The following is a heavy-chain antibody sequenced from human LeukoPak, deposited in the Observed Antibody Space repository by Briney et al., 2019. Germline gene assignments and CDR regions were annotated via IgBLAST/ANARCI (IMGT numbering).Heavy chain of an antibody. Sequence: SQTLSLTCAISGDXVSSNSAAWNWIRQSPSRGLEWLGRKYYRSKWYNDYAVSVKSRITINRDTSKNQFSLQLNSVTPEDTAVYYCASTRGSVDAFDIWGQGTMVTVSS. CDR3: ASTRGSVDAFDI. CDR2: KYYRSKWYN. V-gene: IGHV6-1*01. J-gene: IGHJ3*02. D-gene: IGHD3-16*01. CDR1: GDXVSSNSAA.